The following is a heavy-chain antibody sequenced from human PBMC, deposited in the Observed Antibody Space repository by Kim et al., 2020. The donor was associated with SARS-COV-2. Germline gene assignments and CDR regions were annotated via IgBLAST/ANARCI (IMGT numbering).Heavy chain of an antibody. D-gene: IGHD2-2*01. CDR3: ATDRRKGYCSSTSCLYYYYYGMDV. CDR2: ISYDGSNK. J-gene: IGHJ6*02. Sequence: GGSLRLSCAASGFTFSSYAMHWVRQAPGKGLEWVAVISYDGSNKYYADSVKGRFTISRDNSKNTLYLQMNSLRAEDTAVYYCATDRRKGYCSSTSCLYYYYYGMDVWGQGTTVTVSS. V-gene: IGHV3-30-3*01. CDR1: GFTFSSYA.